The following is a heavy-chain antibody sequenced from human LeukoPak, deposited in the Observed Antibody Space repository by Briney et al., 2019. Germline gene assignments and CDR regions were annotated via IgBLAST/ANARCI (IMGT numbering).Heavy chain of an antibody. CDR2: FDPEDGEI. Sequence: ASVKVSCKVSGYTLTDLSIHWVRQAPGKGLEWMGGFDPEDGEIIYARKFQGRVTMTEDTSTDTAYMELSSLRSEDTAVYYCTTVDCSGGSCSAGYFDYWGQGTLVTVSS. CDR1: GYTLTDLS. V-gene: IGHV1-24*01. D-gene: IGHD2-15*01. CDR3: TTVDCSGGSCSAGYFDY. J-gene: IGHJ4*02.